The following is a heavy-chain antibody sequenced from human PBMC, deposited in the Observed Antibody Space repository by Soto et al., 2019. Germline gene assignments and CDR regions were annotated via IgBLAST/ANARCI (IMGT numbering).Heavy chain of an antibody. CDR2: INHSGST. CDR3: ARGRPYYYDSSGYYYYYGMDV. V-gene: IGHV4-34*01. Sequence: QVQLQQWGAGLLKPSETLSLTCAVYGGSFSGYYWSWIRQPPGKGLEWIGEINHSGSTNYNPSLKSRVTISVDTSKNQFSLKLSSVTAADTAVYYCARGRPYYYDSSGYYYYYGMDVWGQGTTVTVSS. CDR1: GGSFSGYY. D-gene: IGHD3-22*01. J-gene: IGHJ6*02.